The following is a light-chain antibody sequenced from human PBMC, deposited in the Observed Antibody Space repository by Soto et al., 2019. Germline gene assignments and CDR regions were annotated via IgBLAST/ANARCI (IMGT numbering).Light chain of an antibody. CDR1: SSDIGGYNY. Sequence: QSALTQPASVSGSPGQSITISCTGSSSDIGGYNYVSWYQQYPGKAPKLMIYEVSNRPSGISNRFSASKSGNTASLTISGLQAEDETDYYCSSYTNRDTWVFGGGTKLTVL. CDR3: SSYTNRDTWV. CDR2: EVS. V-gene: IGLV2-14*01. J-gene: IGLJ3*02.